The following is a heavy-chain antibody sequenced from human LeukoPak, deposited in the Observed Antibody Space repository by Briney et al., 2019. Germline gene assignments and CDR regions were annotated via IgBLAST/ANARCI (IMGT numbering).Heavy chain of an antibody. CDR3: ETDGNFDL. CDR1: GVSISTYS. Sequence: PSETLSLTCTVSGVSISTYSWSWIRQPPGKGLEWIGYISYSGSTSYNPSLRSRVTISVDTSKNQFSLKLSSVTAADTAVYYCETDGNFDLWGRGTLFTVSS. D-gene: IGHD1-26*01. J-gene: IGHJ2*01. CDR2: ISYSGST. V-gene: IGHV4-59*01.